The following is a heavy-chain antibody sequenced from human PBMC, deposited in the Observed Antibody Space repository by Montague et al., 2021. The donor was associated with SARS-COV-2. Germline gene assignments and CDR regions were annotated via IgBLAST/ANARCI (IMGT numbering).Heavy chain of an antibody. D-gene: IGHD3-9*01. J-gene: IGHJ4*02. Sequence: PALVKPTQTLTLTCTFSGFSLSTSGMCVSWIRQPPGKALEWLARIDWDDDKYYSTSLKTRLTISKDTPKNHVVLTMTNMDPVDKATYYCARTFYDILIGDAKWGVDYWGKGTLVTISS. CDR1: GFSLSTSGMC. V-gene: IGHV2-70*11. CDR3: ARTFYDILIGDAKWGVDY. CDR2: IDWDDDK.